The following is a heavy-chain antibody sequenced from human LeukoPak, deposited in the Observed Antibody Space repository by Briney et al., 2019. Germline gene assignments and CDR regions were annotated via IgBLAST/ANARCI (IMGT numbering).Heavy chain of an antibody. CDR2: INPNSGDT. V-gene: IGHV1-2*02. Sequence: ASVKVSCKASGYTFTGYFIHWVRQAPGQGLEWMGWINPNSGDTNYAQKFQGRVTMPRDTSVSTAYMELSRLTSDDTAVYHCARGQGDYHFDYWGQGTLVTVSS. J-gene: IGHJ4*02. CDR3: ARGQGDYHFDY. D-gene: IGHD4-17*01. CDR1: GYTFTGYF.